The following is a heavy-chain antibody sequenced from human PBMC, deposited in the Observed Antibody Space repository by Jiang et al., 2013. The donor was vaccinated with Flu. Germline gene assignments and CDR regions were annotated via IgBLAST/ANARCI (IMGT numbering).Heavy chain of an antibody. CDR3: VSWSDLSDS. CDR2: INHRGVI. Sequence: GSGLVKPSETLSLTCAVYGGSLSDYYWTWVRQPPGKGLEWVGEINHRGVINYNPSLKSRVTISVDTSQVQFSLKLTSVTAADTAVYYCVSWSDLSDSWGQGTLVTVSA. V-gene: IGHV4-34*01. CDR1: GGSLSDYY. D-gene: IGHD3-3*01. J-gene: IGHJ4*02.